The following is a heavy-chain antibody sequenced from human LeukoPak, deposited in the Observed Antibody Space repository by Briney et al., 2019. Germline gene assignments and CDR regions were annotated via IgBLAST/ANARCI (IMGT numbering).Heavy chain of an antibody. J-gene: IGHJ4*02. D-gene: IGHD1-26*01. Sequence: GGSLRLSCAASGFTFSSYSMNWVRQAPGKGLEWVSYISSSSGTIYYADSVKGRFTISRDNAKNSLYLQMNSLRAEDTAVYYCARVSRGSYHFEYWGQGALVTVSS. CDR1: GFTFSSYS. CDR3: ARVSRGSYHFEY. CDR2: ISSSSGTI. V-gene: IGHV3-48*04.